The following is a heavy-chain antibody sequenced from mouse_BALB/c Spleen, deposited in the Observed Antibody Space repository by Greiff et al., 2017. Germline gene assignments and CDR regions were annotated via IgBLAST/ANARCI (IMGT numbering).Heavy chain of an antibody. CDR3: TRRAYDGYYDWYFDV. D-gene: IGHD2-3*01. CDR1: GYTFTSYW. Sequence: VQLKESGTVLARPGASVKMSCKASGYTFTSYWMHWVKQRPGQGLEWIGAIYPGNSDTSYNQKFKGKAKLTAVTSTSTAYMELSSLTNEDSAVYYCTRRAYDGYYDWYFDVWGAGTTVTVSS. J-gene: IGHJ1*01. V-gene: IGHV1-5*01. CDR2: IYPGNSDT.